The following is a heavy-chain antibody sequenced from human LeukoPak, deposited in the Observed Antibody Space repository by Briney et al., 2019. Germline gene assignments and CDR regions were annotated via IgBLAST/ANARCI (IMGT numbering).Heavy chain of an antibody. CDR3: ARGSGAAAGFLDY. V-gene: IGHV3-30*04. J-gene: IGHJ4*02. D-gene: IGHD6-13*01. Sequence: GGSLRLSCVASRFTFSIFAMHWVRQVPGRGLEWVAVAPFDGSDKYYADSVKGRFTISRDDSMSTLYLQMNSLTTEDTAVYYCARGSGAAAGFLDYWGQGALVTVSS. CDR1: RFTFSIFA. CDR2: APFDGSDK.